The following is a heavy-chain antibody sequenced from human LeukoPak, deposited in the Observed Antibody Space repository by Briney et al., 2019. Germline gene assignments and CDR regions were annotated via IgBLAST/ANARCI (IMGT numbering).Heavy chain of an antibody. J-gene: IGHJ5*02. Sequence: GGSLRLSCAASGFTFSKSAMTWVRQAPGKGLEWVSGISGGGGRTDYAEYVKGRFTISRDNSTNTLYLQMNSLRAEDTAVYYCAKAPWIVLGGNWFDPWGQGTLVTVSS. D-gene: IGHD3-16*01. CDR3: AKAPWIVLGGNWFDP. CDR1: GFTFSKSA. V-gene: IGHV3-23*01. CDR2: ISGGGGRT.